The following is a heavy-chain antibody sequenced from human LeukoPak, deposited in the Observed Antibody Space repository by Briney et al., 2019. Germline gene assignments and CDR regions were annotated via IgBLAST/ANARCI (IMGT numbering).Heavy chain of an antibody. Sequence: GGSLRLSCAASGFIFSSNSMNWVRQAPGKGLEGVSYISSGSSTIYYADSVKGRFTISRDNAKRSLYLQMNNLRAEDTAVYYCATSGYNNIDYWGQGTVVGVSS. CDR3: ATSGYNNIDY. CDR2: ISSGSSTI. J-gene: IGHJ4*02. D-gene: IGHD1-1*01. CDR1: GFIFSSNS. V-gene: IGHV3-48*04.